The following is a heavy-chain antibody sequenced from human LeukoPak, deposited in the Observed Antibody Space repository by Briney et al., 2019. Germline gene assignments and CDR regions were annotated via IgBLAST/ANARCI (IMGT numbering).Heavy chain of an antibody. CDR1: GFTFSSYW. Sequence: PGGSLRLSCVASGFTFSSYWMHWVRQAPGKGLEWVSRTNGDGRSTSYADSVKGRFTISRDNAKNTLYLQMNSLRAEDTAMYYCATEKAVAGTFLDYWGQGTLVTVSS. V-gene: IGHV3-74*01. CDR3: ATEKAVAGTFLDY. J-gene: IGHJ4*02. CDR2: TNGDGRST. D-gene: IGHD6-19*01.